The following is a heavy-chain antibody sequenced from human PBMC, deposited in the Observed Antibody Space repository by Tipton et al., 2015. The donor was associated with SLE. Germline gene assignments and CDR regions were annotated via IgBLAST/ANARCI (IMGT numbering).Heavy chain of an antibody. Sequence: QLVQSGAEVKKPGASVKVSCKASGYTFTSYYMHWVRQAPGQGLEWMGIINPSGGSTSYAQKFQGRVTITTDESTSTAYMELSSLRSEDTAVYYCARDQSQRGAFDIWGQGTMVTVSS. CDR1: GYTFTSYY. V-gene: IGHV1-46*01. CDR3: ARDQSQRGAFDI. J-gene: IGHJ3*02. CDR2: INPSGGST. D-gene: IGHD3-10*01.